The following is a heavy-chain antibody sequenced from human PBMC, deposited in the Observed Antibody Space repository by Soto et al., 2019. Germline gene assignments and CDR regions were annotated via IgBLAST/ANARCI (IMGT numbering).Heavy chain of an antibody. CDR1: GYTFISHG. Sequence: QVQLVQSGVEVKKPGASVKVSCKASGYTFISHGISWVRQAPGQGLEWMGWISGKNGNTNYAQKPQGRVTLTTDTSTSTAHMELRSLRSDDTAVYYCARVSSSIVVVPDYGMDVWGQGTTVTVSS. V-gene: IGHV1-18*04. D-gene: IGHD2-15*01. J-gene: IGHJ6*02. CDR2: ISGKNGNT. CDR3: ARVSSSIVVVPDYGMDV.